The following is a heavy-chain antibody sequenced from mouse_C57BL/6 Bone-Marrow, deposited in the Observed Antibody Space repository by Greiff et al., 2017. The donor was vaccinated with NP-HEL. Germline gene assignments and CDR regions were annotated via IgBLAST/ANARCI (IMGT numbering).Heavy chain of an antibody. CDR1: GYTFTSYW. D-gene: IGHD4-1*02. V-gene: IGHV1-69*01. J-gene: IGHJ2*01. CDR2: IDPSDSYT. CDR3: ATNWGHFDY. Sequence: QSCKASGYTFTSYWMHWVKQRPGQGLEWIGEIDPSDSYTNYNQKFKGKSTLTVDKSSSTAYMQLSSLTSEDSAVYYCATNWGHFDYWGQGTTLTVSS.